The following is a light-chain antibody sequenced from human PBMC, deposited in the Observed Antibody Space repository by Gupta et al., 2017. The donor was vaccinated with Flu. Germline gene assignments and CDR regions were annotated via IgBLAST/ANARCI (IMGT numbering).Light chain of an antibody. CDR3: GVWDDSLSGHYV. Sequence: QSALTQPPSASGTPGQRVILSCSGSTSNIGRYTVDWYQQLPGTAPKLLIYDFSERPSGVPDRFSGSKSGTSASLAISGLQSEDEADYYCGVWDDSLSGHYVFGSGTKVTVL. V-gene: IGLV1-44*01. CDR1: TSNIGRYT. CDR2: DFS. J-gene: IGLJ1*01.